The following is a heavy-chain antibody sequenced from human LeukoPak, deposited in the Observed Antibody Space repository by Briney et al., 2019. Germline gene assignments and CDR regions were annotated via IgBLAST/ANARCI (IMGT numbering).Heavy chain of an antibody. J-gene: IGHJ4*03. V-gene: IGHV1-2*02. CDR2: INPNSGGT. Sequence: ASVKVSCKASGYTFTGYYMHWVRQAPGQGLEWMGWINPNSGGTNYAQKFQGRVTMTRDTSISTAYMELSRLRSDDTAVYYCAREYDSSGYRDYFDYWGKGTTVTVSS. CDR1: GYTFTGYY. D-gene: IGHD3-22*01. CDR3: AREYDSSGYRDYFDY.